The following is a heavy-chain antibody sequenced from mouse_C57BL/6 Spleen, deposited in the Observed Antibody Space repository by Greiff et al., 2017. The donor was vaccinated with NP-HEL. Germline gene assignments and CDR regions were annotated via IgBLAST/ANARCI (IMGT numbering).Heavy chain of an antibody. CDR1: GFTFSDYY. CDR2: INYDGSST. D-gene: IGHD2-3*01. CDR3: ARLYDGYPLFDY. Sequence: EVKLVESEGGLVQPGRSMKLSCTASGFTFSDYYMAWVRQVPEKGLEWVANINYDGSSTYYLDSLKSRFIISRDNAKNILYLQMSSLKSEDTATYYCARLYDGYPLFDYWGQGTTLTVSS. V-gene: IGHV5-16*01. J-gene: IGHJ2*01.